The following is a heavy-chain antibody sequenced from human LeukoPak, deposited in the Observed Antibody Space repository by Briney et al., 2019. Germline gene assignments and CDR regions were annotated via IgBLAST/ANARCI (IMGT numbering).Heavy chain of an antibody. J-gene: IGHJ6*02. V-gene: IGHV4-30-4*08. D-gene: IGHD2-15*01. Sequence: SETLSLTCTVSGGSISSGDYYWSWIRQPPGKGLEWIGYIYYSGSTYYNPSLKSRVTISVDTSKNQFSLKLTSVTAADTAVYYCARVVCRGGSCSPLVPHYYNDMDVWGQGTTVTVSS. CDR1: GGSISSGDYY. CDR2: IYYSGST. CDR3: ARVVCRGGSCSPLVPHYYNDMDV.